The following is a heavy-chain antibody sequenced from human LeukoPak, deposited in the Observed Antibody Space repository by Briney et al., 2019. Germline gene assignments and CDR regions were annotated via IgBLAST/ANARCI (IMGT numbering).Heavy chain of an antibody. CDR1: GGSITNYF. Sequence: SETLSLTCTVSGGSITNYFWSWVRQPPGKGLEWIWYLYYIGGTNYNPSLNSRITISIDTSKIQISLKLSSVTAADTAVYYCSGENGAFSPFGFWGQGTLVTVPS. D-gene: IGHD2-8*01. J-gene: IGHJ4*02. CDR2: LYYIGGT. V-gene: IGHV4-4*08. CDR3: SGENGAFSPFGF.